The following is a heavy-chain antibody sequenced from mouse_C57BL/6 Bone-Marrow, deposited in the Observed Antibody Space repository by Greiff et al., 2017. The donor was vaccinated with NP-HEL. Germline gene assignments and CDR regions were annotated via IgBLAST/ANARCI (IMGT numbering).Heavy chain of an antibody. CDR2: IDPANGNT. Sequence: VQLKESVAELVRPGASVKLSCTASGFNIKNTYMHWVKQRPEQGLEWIGRIDPANGNTKYAPKFQGKATITADTSSNTAYLQLSSLTSEDTAIYYCARKLGEGGNYFDDWGQGTTLTVSS. CDR3: ARKLGEGGNYFDD. J-gene: IGHJ2*01. V-gene: IGHV14-3*01. D-gene: IGHD4-1*01. CDR1: GFNIKNTY.